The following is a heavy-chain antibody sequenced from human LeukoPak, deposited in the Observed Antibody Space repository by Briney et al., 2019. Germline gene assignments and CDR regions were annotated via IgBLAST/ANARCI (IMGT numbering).Heavy chain of an antibody. D-gene: IGHD2-15*01. CDR1: GFIFNTYG. CDR2: TRDDGSKN. CDR3: ANGDCRGGRCSSGAY. J-gene: IGHJ4*02. V-gene: IGHV3-30*02. Sequence: GGSQTPSCVASGFIFNTYGMHWVRQAPGKGLEWVAYTRDDGSKNWYGDSVKGRFTIFRDNSKNTLYLQMNSLRGEDTAVYYCANGDCRGGRCSSGAYWGQGTLVAVSS.